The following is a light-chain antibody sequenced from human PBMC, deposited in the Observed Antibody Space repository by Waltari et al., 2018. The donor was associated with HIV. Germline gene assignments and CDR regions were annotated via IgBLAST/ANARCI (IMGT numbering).Light chain of an antibody. J-gene: IGLJ1*01. Sequence: SYELTQPPSVSVSPGQTARITCSGDALPKQYAYWYQQRPGQAPILVIYKDSERPSGIPERFSGSSSGTTVTLTISGVQAEDEADYYCQSADNSGAFYVFGTGTTVTVL. CDR1: ALPKQY. CDR2: KDS. CDR3: QSADNSGAFYV. V-gene: IGLV3-25*03.